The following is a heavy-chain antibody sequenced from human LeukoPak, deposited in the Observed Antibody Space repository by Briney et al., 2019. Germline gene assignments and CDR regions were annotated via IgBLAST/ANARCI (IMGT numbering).Heavy chain of an antibody. V-gene: IGHV4-59*01. CDR2: IYYSGST. CDR3: AGGGYSLNYFDY. D-gene: IGHD5-12*01. J-gene: IGHJ4*02. CDR1: GGSISSYY. Sequence: PSETLSLTCTISGGSISSYYWSWIRQPPGKGLEWIGYIYYSGSTNYNPSLKSRVTISVDTSKNQFSLKLSSVTAADTAVYYCAGGGYSLNYFDYWGQGTLVTVSS.